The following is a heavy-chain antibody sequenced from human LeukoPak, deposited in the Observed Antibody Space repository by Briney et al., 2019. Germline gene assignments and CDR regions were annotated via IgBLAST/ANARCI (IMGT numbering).Heavy chain of an antibody. J-gene: IGHJ5*02. CDR2: IYCSGST. D-gene: IGHD6-13*01. V-gene: IGHV4-59*01. CDR1: GGSISSYY. CDR3: ASSSGYSSSWYGRWFDP. Sequence: SETLSLTCTVSGGSISSYYWSWIRQPPGKGLEWIGYIYCSGSTNYNPSLKSRVTISVDTSRNQFSLKLSSVTAADTAVYYCASSSGYSSSWYGRWFDPWGQGTLVTVSS.